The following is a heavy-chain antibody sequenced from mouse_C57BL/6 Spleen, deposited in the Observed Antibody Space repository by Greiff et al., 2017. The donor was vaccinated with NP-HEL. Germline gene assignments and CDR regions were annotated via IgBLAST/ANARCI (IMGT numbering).Heavy chain of an antibody. V-gene: IGHV1-50*01. Sequence: VQLQQSGAELVKPGASVKLSCKASGYTFTSYWMQWVKQRPGQGLEWIGEIDPSDSYTNYNQKFKGKATLTVDTSSNTAYMQLSSLASEDSAVYYYARGGGNLDCWGQGTTLTVSS. CDR1: GYTFTSYW. J-gene: IGHJ2*01. CDR3: ARGGGNLDC. D-gene: IGHD2-1*01. CDR2: IDPSDSYT.